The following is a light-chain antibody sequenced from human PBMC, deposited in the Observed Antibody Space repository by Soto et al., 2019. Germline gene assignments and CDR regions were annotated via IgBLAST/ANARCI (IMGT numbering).Light chain of an antibody. Sequence: QSVLTQPPSASGTPGQRVFISCSGSSSNIGGTNYAYWYQQLPGAAPKLLMHSNNLRPSGVPERISGSKSGTSGSLVISGLQSEDEADYFCASWDDHRNVVRFGGGTHLTVL. CDR2: SNN. CDR1: SSNIGGTNY. J-gene: IGLJ2*01. V-gene: IGLV1-44*01. CDR3: ASWDDHRNVVR.